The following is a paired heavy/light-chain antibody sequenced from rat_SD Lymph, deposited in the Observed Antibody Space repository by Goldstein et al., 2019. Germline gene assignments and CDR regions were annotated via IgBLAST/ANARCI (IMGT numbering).Light chain of an antibody. CDR1: QNVGIN. J-gene: IGKJ2-1*01. Sequence: NTVMTQSPTSMFTSVGDRVTMSCKASQNVGINVGWYQQKTGQSPKRLIYWASNRDTGVPDRFTGSGSGTDFTLTISNMQAEDPAIYYCLQHNSYPNTFGAGTKLELK. V-gene: IGKV6S4*01. CDR3: LQHNSYPNT. CDR2: WAS.
Heavy chain of an antibody. CDR1: GYTFTSNY. CDR2: IYPGNGNT. Sequence: QVQLQQSGTELVKPASSVKISCKASGYTFTSNYMHWIRQQPGNGLEWIGWIYPGNGNTKYNQKFDGKATLTADKSSSTAYMQLSSLTSEDSAVYFCARSADWEPPDYWGQGVMVTVSS. V-gene: IGHV1-24*01. D-gene: IGHD5-1*01. CDR3: ARSADWEPPDY. J-gene: IGHJ2*01.